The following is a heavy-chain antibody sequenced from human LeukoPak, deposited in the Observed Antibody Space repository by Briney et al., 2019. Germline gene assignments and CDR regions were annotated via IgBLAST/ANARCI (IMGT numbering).Heavy chain of an antibody. CDR1: GGSISSYY. Sequence: PSETLSLTCTVSGGSISSYYWSWIRQPPGKGLEWIGYIYYSGSTNYNPSLKSRVTISVDTSKNQFSLKLSSVTAADTAVYYCARVIPLSYCSGGSCYSVRFDPWGQGTLVTVSS. V-gene: IGHV4-59*01. CDR3: ARVIPLSYCSGGSCYSVRFDP. J-gene: IGHJ5*02. CDR2: IYYSGST. D-gene: IGHD2-15*01.